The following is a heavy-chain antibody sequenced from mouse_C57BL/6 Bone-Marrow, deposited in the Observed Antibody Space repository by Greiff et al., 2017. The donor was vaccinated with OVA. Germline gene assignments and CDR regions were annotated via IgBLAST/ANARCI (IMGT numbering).Heavy chain of an antibody. CDR2: IRSKSNNYAT. V-gene: IGHV10-1*01. CDR3: VRHSNYYFDY. J-gene: IGHJ2*01. Sequence: EVMLVESGGGLVQPTGSLKLSCAASGFSFNTYAMNWVRQAPGKGLEWVARIRSKSNNYATYYADSVKDRFTISRDDSESMLYLQMNNLKTEDTAMYYCVRHSNYYFDYWGQGTTLTVSS. D-gene: IGHD2-5*01. CDR1: GFSFNTYA.